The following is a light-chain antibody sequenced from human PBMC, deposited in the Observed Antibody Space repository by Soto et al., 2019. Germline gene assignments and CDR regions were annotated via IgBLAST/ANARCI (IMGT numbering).Light chain of an antibody. J-gene: IGKJ1*01. V-gene: IGKV1-39*01. CDR1: QIIASY. CDR2: AAS. Sequence: DIQMTQSPSSLSASVGDRITITCRSSQIIASYLNWYQQYPQKAPKLLIYAASILHSGVPPRFSGSGSGTVFTLTICGLQPEDFATYYCQQTYDSPRTFGQGTKVEI. CDR3: QQTYDSPRT.